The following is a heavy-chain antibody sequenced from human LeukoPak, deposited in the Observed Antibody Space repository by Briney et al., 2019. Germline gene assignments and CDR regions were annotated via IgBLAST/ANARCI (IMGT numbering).Heavy chain of an antibody. CDR1: GFTFSSYA. J-gene: IGHJ4*02. V-gene: IGHV3-30*04. CDR3: AKGEYTRPLYSGSSYDIDY. Sequence: GGSLRLSCAASGFTFSSYAMHWVRQAPGKGLEWVAVISYDGSNKYYADSVKGRFTISRDNSKNTLYLQMNSLRAEDTAVYYCAKGEYTRPLYSGSSYDIDYWGQGTLVTVSS. CDR2: ISYDGSNK. D-gene: IGHD1-26*01.